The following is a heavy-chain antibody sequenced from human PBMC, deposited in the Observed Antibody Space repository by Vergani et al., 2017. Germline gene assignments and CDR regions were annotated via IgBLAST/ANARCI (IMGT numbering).Heavy chain of an antibody. D-gene: IGHD2-21*02. V-gene: IGHV4-39*01. J-gene: IGHJ6*02. CDR3: ARHLAYXGGDCYPYYYGMDV. CDR2: IYYSGGA. Sequence: QLQLQESGPGLVKPSETLALTCTVSGGSITYGAFYWGWIRQSPGKGLEWIGSIYYSGGAYYNPSLKGRVTISVDTSKNQFSLKLSSVTAADTAVYYCARHLAYXGGDCYPYYYGMDVWGQGTTVTVSS. CDR1: GGSITYGAFY.